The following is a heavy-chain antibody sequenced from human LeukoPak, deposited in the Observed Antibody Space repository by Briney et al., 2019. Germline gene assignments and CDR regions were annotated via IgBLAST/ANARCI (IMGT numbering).Heavy chain of an antibody. D-gene: IGHD2/OR15-2a*01. Sequence: NPGGSLRLSCAASGFTFSSYSMNWVRQAPGKGLEWVSSISSSSSYIYYADSVKGRFTISRDNAKNSLYLQMNSLRAEDTAVYYCARHRLYQHHFDYWGQGTLVTVSS. J-gene: IGHJ4*02. CDR1: GFTFSSYS. CDR2: ISSSSSYI. CDR3: ARHRLYQHHFDY. V-gene: IGHV3-21*01.